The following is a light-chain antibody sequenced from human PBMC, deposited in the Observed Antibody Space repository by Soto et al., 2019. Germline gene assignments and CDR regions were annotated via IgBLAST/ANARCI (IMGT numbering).Light chain of an antibody. CDR2: EVS. J-gene: IGLJ1*01. V-gene: IGLV2-14*01. CDR3: SSYTSSSTLLYV. Sequence: QSVLTQPASVSGSPGQSITTSCTGTSSDVGGYNYVSWYQQHPGKAPKLMIYEVSNRPSGVSNRFSGSKSGNTASLTISGLQAEDKADYYCSSYTSSSTLLYVFGTGTKVTV. CDR1: SSDVGGYNY.